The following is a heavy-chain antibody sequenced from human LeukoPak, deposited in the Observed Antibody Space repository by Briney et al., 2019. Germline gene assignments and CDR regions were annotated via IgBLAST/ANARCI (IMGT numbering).Heavy chain of an antibody. Sequence: SETLSLTCAVSGGSISSGGYSWSWIRQPPGKGLEWIGYIYHSGSTYYNPSLKSRVTISVDRSKNQFSLKLSSVTAADAAVYYCARASGYYYYYGMDVWGQGTTVTVSS. CDR3: ARASGYYYYYGMDV. CDR1: GGSISSGGYS. J-gene: IGHJ6*02. V-gene: IGHV4-30-2*01. D-gene: IGHD1-26*01. CDR2: IYHSGST.